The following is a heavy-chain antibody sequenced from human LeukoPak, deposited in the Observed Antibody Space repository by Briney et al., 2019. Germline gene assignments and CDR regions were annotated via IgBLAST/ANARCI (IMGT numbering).Heavy chain of an antibody. CDR1: GGSFSGYY. V-gene: IGHV4-34*01. CDR3: ARATDTYYYDSSGRGAGRFDY. Sequence: SETLSLTCAVYGGSFSGYYWSWIRQPPGKGLEWIGEINHSGSTNYNPSLKSRVTISVDTSKNQFSLKLSSVTAADTAVYYCARATDTYYYDSSGRGAGRFDYWAREPWSPSPQ. D-gene: IGHD3-22*01. CDR2: INHSGST. J-gene: IGHJ4*02.